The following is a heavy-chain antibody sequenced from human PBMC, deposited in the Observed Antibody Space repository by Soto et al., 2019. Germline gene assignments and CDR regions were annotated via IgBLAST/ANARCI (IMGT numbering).Heavy chain of an antibody. D-gene: IGHD3-10*01. CDR1: GGSISSYY. CDR2: IYYSGST. V-gene: IGHV4-59*01. J-gene: IGHJ5*02. Sequence: PSETLSLTCTVSGGSISSYYWSWIRQPPGKGLEWIGYIYYSGSTNYNPSLKSRVTISVDTSKNQFSLKLSSVTAADTAVYYCASTLWFGGYNCFDPWGQGTLVTVSS. CDR3: ASTLWFGGYNCFDP.